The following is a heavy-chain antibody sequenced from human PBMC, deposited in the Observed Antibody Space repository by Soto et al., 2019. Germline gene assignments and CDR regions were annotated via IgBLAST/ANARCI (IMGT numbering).Heavy chain of an antibody. D-gene: IGHD3-10*01. CDR1: GFTFSSYS. J-gene: IGHJ4*01. CDR3: ARQVLLWFGESYGPYDY. Sequence: PGGSLRLSCAASGFTFSSYSMNWVRQAPGKGLEWVSYISSSSSTIYYADSVKGRFTISRDNAKNSLYLQMNSLRAEDTAVYYCARQVLLWFGESYGPYDYWGHGTLVTVSS. CDR2: ISSSSSTI. V-gene: IGHV3-48*01.